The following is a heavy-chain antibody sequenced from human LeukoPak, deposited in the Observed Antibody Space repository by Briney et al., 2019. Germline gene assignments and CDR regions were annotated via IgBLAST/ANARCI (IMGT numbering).Heavy chain of an antibody. Sequence: GGSLRLSCAASGFTFSSHAMHWVRQAPGKGLEWVALVSYDGTNKYYTDSVMGRFTVSRDNSKNTPYLQMNSLRTEDTAVYYCASSPSSYFDYWGQGTLVTVSS. D-gene: IGHD6-13*01. CDR2: VSYDGTNK. CDR3: ASSPSSYFDY. CDR1: GFTFSSHA. V-gene: IGHV3-30-3*01. J-gene: IGHJ4*02.